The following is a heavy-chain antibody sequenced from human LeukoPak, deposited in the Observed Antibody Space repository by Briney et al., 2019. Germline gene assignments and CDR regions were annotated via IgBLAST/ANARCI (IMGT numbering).Heavy chain of an antibody. CDR1: GFTFSSYS. CDR2: ISGSSSYI. J-gene: IGHJ4*02. Sequence: GGSLRLPCAASGFTFSSYSMNWVRQAPGKGLEWVSSISGSSSYIYYADSVKGRFTISRDNAKNSLYLQMNSLRAEDTAVYYCARTYCSSTSCLIDYWGQGTLVTVSS. D-gene: IGHD2-2*01. CDR3: ARTYCSSTSCLIDY. V-gene: IGHV3-21*01.